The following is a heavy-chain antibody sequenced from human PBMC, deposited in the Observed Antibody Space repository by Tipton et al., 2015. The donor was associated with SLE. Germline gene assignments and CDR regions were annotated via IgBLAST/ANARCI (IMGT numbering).Heavy chain of an antibody. CDR2: ISYDGSNK. V-gene: IGHV3-30*04. J-gene: IGHJ6*02. D-gene: IGHD3-10*01. Sequence: QVQLVQSGGGVVQPGRSLRLSCAASGLTFSSYAMHWVRQAPGKGLEWVAVISYDGSNKYYADSVKGRFTISRDNSKNTLYLQMNSLRAEDTAVYYCASRLSSYGMDVWGQGTPVTVSS. CDR3: ASRLSSYGMDV. CDR1: GLTFSSYA.